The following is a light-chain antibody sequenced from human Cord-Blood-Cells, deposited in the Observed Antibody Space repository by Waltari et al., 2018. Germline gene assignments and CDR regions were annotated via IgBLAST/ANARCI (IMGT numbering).Light chain of an antibody. V-gene: IGKV3-15*01. CDR3: QQYNNWART. CDR2: GSS. J-gene: IGKJ1*01. CDR1: QSVSSN. Sequence: EIVMTQSPATLSVSPGERATLSCRASQSVSSNLAWYQQKPGQAPRLLIYGSSTRATGIPAWFSGSGSGTEFTSTINSLQAEDFAVCYCQQYNNWARTFGQGTMVEIK.